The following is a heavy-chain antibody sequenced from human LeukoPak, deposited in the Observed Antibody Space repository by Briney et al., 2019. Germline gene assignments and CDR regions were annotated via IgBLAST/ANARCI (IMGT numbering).Heavy chain of an antibody. CDR2: RYNNGDT. CDR3: ARRLWFGESYDAFDI. CDR1: GGSVSSDNYY. Sequence: SETLSLTCSVAGGSVSSDNYYWVWIRQPPGKGLEWIGNRYNNGDTYYNPSLQSRITISVETSKNQFSLKLSSVTAADTAVYYCARRLWFGESYDAFDIWGQGTMVTVSS. V-gene: IGHV4-39*07. D-gene: IGHD3-10*01. J-gene: IGHJ3*02.